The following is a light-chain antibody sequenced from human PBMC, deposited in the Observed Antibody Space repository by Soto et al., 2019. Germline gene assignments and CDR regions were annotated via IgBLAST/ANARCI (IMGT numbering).Light chain of an antibody. J-gene: IGLJ3*02. Sequence: SYELTQPPSVSVAPGQTARITCGGNNIGSKSVHWYQQKPGRAPVLVVYDDNDRPSGIPERFSGSNSGNTATLTISRVEAGEEADYYCQVWDSISDHPVFGGGTKVTVL. CDR1: NIGSKS. CDR2: DDN. CDR3: QVWDSISDHPV. V-gene: IGLV3-21*02.